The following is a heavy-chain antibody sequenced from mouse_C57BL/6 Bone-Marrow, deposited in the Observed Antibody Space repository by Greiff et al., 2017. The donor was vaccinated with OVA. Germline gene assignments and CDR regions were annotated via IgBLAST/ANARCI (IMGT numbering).Heavy chain of an antibody. CDR1: GYTFTDHT. D-gene: IGHD2-4*01. V-gene: IGHV1-78*01. CDR2: IYPRDGST. CDR3: ARGDWDYDYAMDY. Sequence: VQRVESDAELVKPGASVKISCKVSGYTFTDHTIHWMKQRPEQGLEWIGYIYPRDGSTKYNEKFKGKATLTADESSSTAYMQLNSLTSEDSAVYFCARGDWDYDYAMDYWGQGTSVTVAS. J-gene: IGHJ4*01.